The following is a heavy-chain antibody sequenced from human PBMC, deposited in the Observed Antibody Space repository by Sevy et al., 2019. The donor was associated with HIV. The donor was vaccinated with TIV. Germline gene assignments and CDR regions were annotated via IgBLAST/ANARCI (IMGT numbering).Heavy chain of an antibody. CDR2: INPDNGDT. J-gene: IGHJ3*02. D-gene: IGHD1-1*01. CDR1: GYIFTDYN. Sequence: ASVKVSCKATGYIFTDYNIHWVRQAPGQGLEWMGLINPDNGDTIYVQTFRGRVSVTTDTSVGTAYMELSGLTSDDTAVYYCVRDITTAPKTLLSFDIWGQGTMVTVSS. V-gene: IGHV1-2*06. CDR3: VRDITTAPKTLLSFDI.